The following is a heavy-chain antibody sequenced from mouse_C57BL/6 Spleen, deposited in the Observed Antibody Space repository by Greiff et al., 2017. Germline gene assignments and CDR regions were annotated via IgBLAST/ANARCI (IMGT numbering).Heavy chain of an antibody. Sequence: EVHLVESGGGLVKPGGSLKLSCAASGFTFSDYGMHWVRQAPEKGLEWVAYISSGSSTIYYADTVKGRFTISRDNAKNTLFLQMTSLRSEDTAMYYCAKFYDYDDWFAYWGQGTLVTVSA. D-gene: IGHD2-4*01. CDR3: AKFYDYDDWFAY. CDR1: GFTFSDYG. V-gene: IGHV5-17*01. CDR2: ISSGSSTI. J-gene: IGHJ3*01.